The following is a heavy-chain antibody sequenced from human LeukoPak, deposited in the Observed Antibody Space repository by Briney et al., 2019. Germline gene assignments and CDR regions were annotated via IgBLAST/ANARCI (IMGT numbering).Heavy chain of an antibody. V-gene: IGHV3-30*04. CDR1: GFTFSSYA. Sequence: QTGGSLRLSCAASGFTFSSYAMHWVRQAPGKGLEWVAVISYDGSNKYYADSVKGRFTISRDNAKNSLYLQMNSLRAEDTAVYYCAREREDLKGKRAFDIWGQGTMVTVSS. J-gene: IGHJ3*02. CDR3: AREREDLKGKRAFDI. D-gene: IGHD5-24*01. CDR2: ISYDGSNK.